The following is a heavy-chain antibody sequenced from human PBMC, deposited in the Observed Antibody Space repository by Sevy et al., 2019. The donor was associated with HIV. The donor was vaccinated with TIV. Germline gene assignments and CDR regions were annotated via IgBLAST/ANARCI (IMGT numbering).Heavy chain of an antibody. CDR2: IKSKTDGGTT. Sequence: GGSLRLSCVASGFTFSSYGMHWVRQAPGKGLEWVGRIKSKTDGGTTDYAAPVKGRFTISRDDSKNTLYLQMNSLKTEDTAVYYCTTDGGGYNYGYSFDYWGQGTLVTVSS. CDR3: TTDGGGYNYGYSFDY. D-gene: IGHD5-18*01. V-gene: IGHV3-15*07. J-gene: IGHJ4*02. CDR1: GFTFSSYG.